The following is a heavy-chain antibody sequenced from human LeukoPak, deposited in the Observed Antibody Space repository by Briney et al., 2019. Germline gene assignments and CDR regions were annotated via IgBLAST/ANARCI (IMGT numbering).Heavy chain of an antibody. CDR3: ARGGSYCPD. CDR1: GFTFSNNW. CDR2: INSDGRTT. Sequence: GGSLRLSCAASGFTFSNNWMHWVRQAPGKGLVWVSRINSDGRTTTYADSVKGRFTISRDNAKNTLYLQMNSLRAEDTAVYYCARGGSYCPDWGQGILVTVSS. D-gene: IGHD1-26*01. J-gene: IGHJ4*02. V-gene: IGHV3-74*01.